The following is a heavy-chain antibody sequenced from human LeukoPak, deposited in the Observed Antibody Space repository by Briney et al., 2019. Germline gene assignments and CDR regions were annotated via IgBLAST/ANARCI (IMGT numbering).Heavy chain of an antibody. Sequence: PGGSLRLSCAASGFTFSSYGMHWVRQAPGKGLEWVAFIRYDGSNKYYADSVKGRFTISRDNSKNTLYLQMNSLRAEDTAVYYCAKDKGRTHRREAVDYWGQGTLVTVSS. V-gene: IGHV3-30*02. D-gene: IGHD1-1*01. CDR1: GFTFSSYG. J-gene: IGHJ4*02. CDR3: AKDKGRTHRREAVDY. CDR2: IRYDGSNK.